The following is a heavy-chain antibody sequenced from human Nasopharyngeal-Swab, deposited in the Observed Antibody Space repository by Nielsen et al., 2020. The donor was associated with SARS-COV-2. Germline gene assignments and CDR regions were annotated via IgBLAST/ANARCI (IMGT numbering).Heavy chain of an antibody. V-gene: IGHV3-11*04. J-gene: IGHJ4*02. Sequence: GGSLRLSCAASGFTFSDYYMSWIRQAPGKGLQWVSYISKSGSAMYYADSVKGRFTISRDNAKNSLYLQMNSLRAEDTAVYYCARVRGSYGFGLDYWGQGALVTVSS. CDR1: GFTFSDYY. CDR3: ARVRGSYGFGLDY. D-gene: IGHD5-18*01. CDR2: ISKSGSAM.